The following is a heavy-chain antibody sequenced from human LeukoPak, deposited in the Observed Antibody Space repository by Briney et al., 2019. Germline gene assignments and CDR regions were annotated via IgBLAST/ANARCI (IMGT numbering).Heavy chain of an antibody. V-gene: IGHV1-3*01. CDR3: ASGYYGSSGYPSFDY. Sequence: ASVKVSCKASGYTFTSYAMHWVRQAPGQRLEWMGWINAGNGNTKYSQKFQGRVTITRDTSASTTYVELSSLRSEDTAVYYCASGYYGSSGYPSFDYWGQGTLVTVSS. D-gene: IGHD3-22*01. CDR2: INAGNGNT. CDR1: GYTFTSYA. J-gene: IGHJ4*02.